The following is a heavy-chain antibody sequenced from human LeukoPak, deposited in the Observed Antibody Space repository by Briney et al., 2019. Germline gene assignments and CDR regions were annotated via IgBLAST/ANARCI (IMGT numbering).Heavy chain of an antibody. CDR1: GYSFTTYW. J-gene: IGHJ4*02. CDR2: IDPSDSYT. V-gene: IGHV5-10-1*01. Sequence: GESLKISCKGSGYSFTTYWISWVRQMPGKGQEWMGRIDPSDSYTNYSPSFQGHVTISADKSFSTAYLQWTSLKASDTAMYYCARHAKAYGSSCDYWGQGTLVTVSS. CDR3: ARHAKAYGSSCDY. D-gene: IGHD6-13*01.